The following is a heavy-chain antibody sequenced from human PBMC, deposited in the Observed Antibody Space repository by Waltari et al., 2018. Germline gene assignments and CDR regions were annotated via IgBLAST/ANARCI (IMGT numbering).Heavy chain of an antibody. CDR1: GYSFTSYW. Sequence: EVQLVQSGAEVNKPGESLTISCKGSGYSFTSYWNGWVRQVPGKGLECMGIIYPGDSDTRYSPSFQGQVTISADKSISTAYLQWSSLKASDTAMYYCARRGRGQLLWGGGMDVWGQGTTVTVSS. D-gene: IGHD2-2*01. CDR2: IYPGDSDT. V-gene: IGHV5-51*01. CDR3: ARRGRGQLLWGGGMDV. J-gene: IGHJ6*02.